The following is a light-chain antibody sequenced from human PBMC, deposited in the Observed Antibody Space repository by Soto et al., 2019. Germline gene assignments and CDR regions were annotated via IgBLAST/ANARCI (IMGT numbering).Light chain of an antibody. V-gene: IGLV1-44*01. CDR3: AAWDGSLNGVV. J-gene: IGLJ2*01. CDR1: SSNIGSNT. Sequence: QSVLTQPPSASETPGQRVTISCSGSSSNIGSNTVNWYQQVPGTAPKLLIYSNNQRPSGVPDRVSGSKSGTSASLAISDLQSEDEADYFCAAWDGSLNGVVFGGGTKVTV. CDR2: SNN.